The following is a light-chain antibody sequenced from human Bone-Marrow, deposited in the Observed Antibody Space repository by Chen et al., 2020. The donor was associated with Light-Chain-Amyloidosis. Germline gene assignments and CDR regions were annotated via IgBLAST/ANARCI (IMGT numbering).Light chain of an antibody. CDR3: QSADSSGTYEVI. CDR2: RDT. V-gene: IGLV3-25*03. CDR1: DLPTKY. J-gene: IGLJ2*01. Sequence: SYELTHPPSLSVSPAPTATFTCSGDDLPTKYAYWYQQKPGQAPVLVIHRDTERPSGISERFSGSSSGTTATLTISGVQAEDEADYHCQSADSSGTYEVIFGGGTKLTVL.